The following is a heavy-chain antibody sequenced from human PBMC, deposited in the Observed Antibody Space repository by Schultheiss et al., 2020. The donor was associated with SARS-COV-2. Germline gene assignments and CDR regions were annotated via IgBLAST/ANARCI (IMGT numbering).Heavy chain of an antibody. CDR3: ARGGQGYDFWSGYLRFDP. Sequence: SETLSLTCTVSGGSISSYYWSWIRQPPGKGLEWIGYIYYSGSTNYNPSLKSRVTMSVDTSKNQFSLKLSSVTAADTAVYYCARGGQGYDFWSGYLRFDPWGQGTLVTVAS. D-gene: IGHD3-3*01. J-gene: IGHJ5*02. V-gene: IGHV4-59*12. CDR2: IYYSGST. CDR1: GGSISSYY.